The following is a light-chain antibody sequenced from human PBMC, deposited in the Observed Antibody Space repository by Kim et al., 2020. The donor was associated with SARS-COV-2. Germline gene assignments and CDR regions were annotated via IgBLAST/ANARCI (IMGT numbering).Light chain of an antibody. J-gene: IGLJ3*02. CDR2: RNN. V-gene: IGLV1-47*01. CDR3: AAWDDSLSGWV. Sequence: GQRVTSTGSGSSSNIGTNYVNWYQQLPGTAPKLLIYRNNQRPSGVPDRFSGSKSGTSASLAISGLRSEDEADYYCAAWDDSLSGWVFGGGTQLTVL. CDR1: SSNIGTNY.